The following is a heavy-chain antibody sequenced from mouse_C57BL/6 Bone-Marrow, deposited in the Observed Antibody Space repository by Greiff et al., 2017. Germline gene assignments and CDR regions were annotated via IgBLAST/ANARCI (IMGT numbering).Heavy chain of an antibody. CDR3: ARSYYDDDGKGY. V-gene: IGHV1-7*01. CDR2: INPSSGYT. D-gene: IGHD2-4*01. Sequence: QVQLQQSGAELAKPGASVTLSCKASGYTFTSYWMHWVKQRPGQGLEWIGYINPSSGYTKYNQKFKDKATLTADKSSSAAYMQLSSLTYEDSAVYYCARSYYDDDGKGYWGQGTTLTVSS. CDR1: GYTFTSYW. J-gene: IGHJ2*01.